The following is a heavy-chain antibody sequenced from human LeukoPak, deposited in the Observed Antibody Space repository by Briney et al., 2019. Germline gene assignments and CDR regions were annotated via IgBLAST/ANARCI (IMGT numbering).Heavy chain of an antibody. V-gene: IGHV3-48*03. CDR2: ISSSGSTI. CDR3: ARGYYGDPFDI. J-gene: IGHJ3*02. Sequence: GGSLRLSCAASGFTFSSYEMHWVRQAPGKGLEWVSYISSSGSTIYYADSVKGRFTISRDNAKNSLYLQMNSLRAEDTAVYYCARGYYGDPFDIWGQGTRVTVSS. D-gene: IGHD3-10*01. CDR1: GFTFSSYE.